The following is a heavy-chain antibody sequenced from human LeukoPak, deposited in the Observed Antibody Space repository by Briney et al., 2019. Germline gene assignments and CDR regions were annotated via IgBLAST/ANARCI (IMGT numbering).Heavy chain of an antibody. V-gene: IGHV1-69*04. Sequence: ASVKVSCKASGGTFSSYAISWVRQAPGQGLEWMGRIIPILGIANYAQKFQGRVTITADKSTSTAYMELSSLRSEDTAVYYCARDLSFEEWELLDLYYFDYWGQGTLVTASS. CDR3: ARDLSFEEWELLDLYYFDY. CDR1: GGTFSSYA. CDR2: IIPILGIA. D-gene: IGHD1-26*01. J-gene: IGHJ4*02.